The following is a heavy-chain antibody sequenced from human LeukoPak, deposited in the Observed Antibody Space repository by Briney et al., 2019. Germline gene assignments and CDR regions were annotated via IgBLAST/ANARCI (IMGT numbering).Heavy chain of an antibody. J-gene: IGHJ4*02. Sequence: GGSLRLSCAASGFAFSRNDMSWVRQAPGKGLEWVSSIGGSGTRTYYADSVKGRFTISRDTSKNTLYLQMNGLRAEDAAVYYCAKYRGFGDSYDSWGQGTLVTVSS. V-gene: IGHV3-23*01. CDR2: IGGSGTRT. CDR3: AKYRGFGDSYDS. D-gene: IGHD3-10*01. CDR1: GFAFSRND.